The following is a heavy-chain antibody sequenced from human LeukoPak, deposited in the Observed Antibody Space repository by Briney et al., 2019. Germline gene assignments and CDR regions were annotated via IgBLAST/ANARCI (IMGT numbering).Heavy chain of an antibody. V-gene: IGHV1-46*01. D-gene: IGHD6-6*01. CDR3: AINIAALMSALDY. CDR2: INPRGGST. Sequence: GASVKVSCKASGYTFTSYYMHWVRQAPGQGLEWMGIINPRGGSTSYAQKFQGRVTMTRDTSTSTVYMELSSLRSEDTAVYYCAINIAALMSALDYWGQGTLVTVSS. J-gene: IGHJ4*02. CDR1: GYTFTSYY.